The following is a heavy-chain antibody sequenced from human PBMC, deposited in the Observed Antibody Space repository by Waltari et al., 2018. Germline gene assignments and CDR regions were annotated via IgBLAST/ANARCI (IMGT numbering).Heavy chain of an antibody. D-gene: IGHD1-26*01. CDR1: GGSFSGYY. V-gene: IGHV4-34*01. CDR2: INHSGST. CDR3: ARGNAGATIHGYFDL. J-gene: IGHJ2*01. Sequence: QVQLQQWGAGLLKPSETLSLTCAVYGGSFSGYYWSWIRQPPGKGLEWIGEINHSGSTNYNPSLKRRVTISVDTSKNQFSLKLSSVTAADTAVYYCARGNAGATIHGYFDLWGRGTLVTVSS.